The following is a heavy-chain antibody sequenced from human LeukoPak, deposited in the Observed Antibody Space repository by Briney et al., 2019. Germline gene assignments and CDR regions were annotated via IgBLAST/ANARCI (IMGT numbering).Heavy chain of an antibody. CDR2: IIPIFGTA. J-gene: IGHJ5*02. V-gene: IGHV1-69*13. Sequence: GASVKVSCKASGGTFSSYAISWVRQAAGQGLEWVGGIIPIFGTANYAQKVQGRVTITADESTSTAYMELSSLRSEDTAVYYCARDVDYDFWSGSPHPPLLPNWFDPWGQGTLVTVSS. CDR1: GGTFSSYA. CDR3: ARDVDYDFWSGSPHPPLLPNWFDP. D-gene: IGHD3-3*01.